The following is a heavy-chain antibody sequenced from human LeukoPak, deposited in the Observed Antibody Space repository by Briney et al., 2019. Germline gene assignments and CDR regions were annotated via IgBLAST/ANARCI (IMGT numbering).Heavy chain of an antibody. Sequence: SVKVSCKASGGTFSSYAISWVRQAPGQGLEWMGGIIPIFGTANYAQKFQGRVTITADESTSTAYMELSSLRSEDTAVYYCARVSVAARPPLYDWFDPWGQGTLVTVSS. J-gene: IGHJ5*02. CDR2: IIPIFGTA. V-gene: IGHV1-69*13. D-gene: IGHD6-6*01. CDR1: GGTFSSYA. CDR3: ARVSVAARPPLYDWFDP.